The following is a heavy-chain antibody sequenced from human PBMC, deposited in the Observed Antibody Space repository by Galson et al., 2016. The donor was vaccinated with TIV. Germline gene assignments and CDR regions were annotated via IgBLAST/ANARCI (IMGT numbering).Heavy chain of an antibody. CDR3: AQTAMILSGWFDS. Sequence: PALVKPTQTLTLTCTFSGFSLNTNGVGVGWIRQPPGKALEWLGLIYWNDDKRYSPSLKSRVTITKDTSRNQVVLTMTNMDPVDTATYYCAQTAMILSGWFDSWGQGTRATVSS. J-gene: IGHJ5*01. D-gene: IGHD5-18*01. V-gene: IGHV2-5*01. CDR1: GFSLNTNGVG. CDR2: IYWNDDK.